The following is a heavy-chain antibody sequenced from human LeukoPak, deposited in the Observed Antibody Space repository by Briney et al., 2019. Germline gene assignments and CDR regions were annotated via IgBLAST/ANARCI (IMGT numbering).Heavy chain of an antibody. CDR1: GFTFSSYE. CDR3: ARDIYYYDSSGYYFPGGSDY. Sequence: TGGSLRLSCAASGFTFSSYEMNWVRQAPGKGLEWVSYISASGKEIYYADSVKGRFTISRDNAKNSLYLQMNSLRAEDTAVYYCARDIYYYDSSGYYFPGGSDYWGQGTLVTVSS. V-gene: IGHV3-48*03. J-gene: IGHJ4*02. D-gene: IGHD3-22*01. CDR2: ISASGKEI.